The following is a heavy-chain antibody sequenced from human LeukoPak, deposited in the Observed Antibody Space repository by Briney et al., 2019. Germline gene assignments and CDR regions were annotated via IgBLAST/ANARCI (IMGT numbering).Heavy chain of an antibody. CDR1: GGSISSYY. D-gene: IGHD4-17*01. CDR2: IYYSGST. J-gene: IGHJ4*02. CDR3: ARHHGDYDRQWSYYFDY. Sequence: SETLSLTCTVSGGSISSYYWSWIRQPPGKGLEWIGYIYYSGSTNYNPSLKSRVTISVDTSKNQFSLKLSSVTAADTAVYYCARHHGDYDRQWSYYFDYWGQGTLVTVSS. V-gene: IGHV4-59*08.